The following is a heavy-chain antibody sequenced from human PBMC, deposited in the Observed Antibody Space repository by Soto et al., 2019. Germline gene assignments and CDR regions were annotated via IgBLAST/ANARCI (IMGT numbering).Heavy chain of an antibody. CDR2: INPSGGST. V-gene: IGHV1-46*01. J-gene: IGHJ4*02. CDR1: GYTFTSYY. CDR3: ARESQGGYYFDY. D-gene: IGHD3-16*01. Sequence: QVQLVQYGAEVKKPGASVKVSCKASGYTFTSYYMHWVRQAPGQGLEWMGIINPSGGSTSYAQKFQCRVTMTRDTSTSTVYMELSSLRSEDTAVYYCARESQGGYYFDYWGQGTLVTVSS.